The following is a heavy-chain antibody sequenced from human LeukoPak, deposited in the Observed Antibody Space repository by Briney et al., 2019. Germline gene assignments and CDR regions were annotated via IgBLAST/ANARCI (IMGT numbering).Heavy chain of an antibody. CDR3: AREPLVRGVSSDY. CDR1: GFTFSSYS. CDR2: ISSSSSYI. Sequence: GGSLRLSCAASGFTFSSYSMNWVRQAPGKGLEWVSSISSSSSYIYYADSVKGRFTISRDSAKNSLYLQMNSLRAEDTAVYYCAREPLVRGVSSDYWGQGTLVTVSS. D-gene: IGHD3-10*01. V-gene: IGHV3-21*01. J-gene: IGHJ4*02.